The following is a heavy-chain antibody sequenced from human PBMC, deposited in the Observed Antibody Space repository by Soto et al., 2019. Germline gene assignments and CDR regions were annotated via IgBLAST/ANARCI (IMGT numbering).Heavy chain of an antibody. Sequence: QVHLVQSGAEVKKPGASVKVSCKASGYTFTSYGITWVRQAPGQGLEWMGWISAHNGNTDYAQKLQGRVIVTRDTSTRTAYMELRSLISDDTAVYYCARGRYGDYWGQGALVTVSS. D-gene: IGHD1-1*01. J-gene: IGHJ4*02. V-gene: IGHV1-18*01. CDR3: ARGRYGDY. CDR2: ISAHNGNT. CDR1: GYTFTSYG.